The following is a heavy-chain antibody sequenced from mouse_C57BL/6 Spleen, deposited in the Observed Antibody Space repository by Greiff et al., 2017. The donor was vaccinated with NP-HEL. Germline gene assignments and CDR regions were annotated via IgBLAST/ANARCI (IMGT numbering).Heavy chain of an antibody. D-gene: IGHD2-12*01. J-gene: IGHJ3*01. CDR1: GYSFTGYY. CDR2: IYPYNGVS. Sequence: VHVKQSGPELVKPGASVKISCKASGYSFTGYYMHWVKQSHGNILDWIGYIYPYNGVSSYNQKFKGKATLTVDKSSSTAYMELRSLTSEDSAVYYCARSLLYTPCAYGGQGTLVTVSA. CDR3: ARSLLYTPCAY. V-gene: IGHV1-31*01.